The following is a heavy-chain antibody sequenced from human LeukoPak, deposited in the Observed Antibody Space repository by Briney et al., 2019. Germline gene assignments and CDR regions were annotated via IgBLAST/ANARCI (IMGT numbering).Heavy chain of an antibody. CDR2: ISSDSRWI. CDR1: GFTFSIYS. CDR3: AKDGGYSYGHGDYYMDV. J-gene: IGHJ6*03. Sequence: PGGSLRLSCAVSGFTFSIYSMNWVRQAPGKGLEWVSAISSDSRWIYYPESEKGRFTISRDNAKNSLYLQMNSLRAEDMALYYCAKDGGYSYGHGDYYMDVWGKGTTVTVSS. V-gene: IGHV3-21*04. D-gene: IGHD5-18*01.